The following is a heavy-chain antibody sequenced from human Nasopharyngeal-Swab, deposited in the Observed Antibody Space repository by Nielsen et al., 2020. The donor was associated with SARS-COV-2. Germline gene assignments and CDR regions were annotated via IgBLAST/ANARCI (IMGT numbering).Heavy chain of an antibody. CDR3: ARGYRGGRITMIADAFDI. V-gene: IGHV3-48*03. CDR2: ISSSGSII. Sequence: GESLKISCAASGFTFSSYEMNWVRQAPGKGLEWVSYISSSGSIIYYADSVKGRFTISRDNAKNSLYLQMNSLRAEDTAVYYCARGYRGGRITMIADAFDIWGQGTMVTVSS. J-gene: IGHJ3*02. D-gene: IGHD3-22*01. CDR1: GFTFSSYE.